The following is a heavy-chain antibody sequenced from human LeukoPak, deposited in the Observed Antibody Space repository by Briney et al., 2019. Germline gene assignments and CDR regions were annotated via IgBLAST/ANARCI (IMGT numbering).Heavy chain of an antibody. J-gene: IGHJ6*02. Sequence: GGSLRLSCAASGFTISSYSMNWVRQAPGKGLELVSSISSSSSYIYYADSVTGRFTISRDNAKNSLYLQMDSLRAEDTAVYYCARGYCSSTSCGDYYYYGMDVWGQGTTVTVSS. CDR3: ARGYCSSTSCGDYYYYGMDV. D-gene: IGHD2-2*01. CDR2: ISSSSSYI. CDR1: GFTISSYS. V-gene: IGHV3-21*01.